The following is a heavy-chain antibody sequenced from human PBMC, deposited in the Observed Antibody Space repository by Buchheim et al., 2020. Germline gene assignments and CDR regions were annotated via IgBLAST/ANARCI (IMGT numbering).Heavy chain of an antibody. V-gene: IGHV5-10-1*01. Sequence: EVQLVQSGAEVKKPGESLRISCKGSGYSFTSYWINWVRQMPGKGLEWMGRIDPSDSYTNYSPSFQGPVTISADKSTSTAYPQWSCLKASDTAMYYCARHLIPYYYGSGSPLDYWGQGTL. D-gene: IGHD3-10*01. CDR1: GYSFTSYW. CDR3: ARHLIPYYYGSGSPLDY. CDR2: IDPSDSYT. J-gene: IGHJ4*02.